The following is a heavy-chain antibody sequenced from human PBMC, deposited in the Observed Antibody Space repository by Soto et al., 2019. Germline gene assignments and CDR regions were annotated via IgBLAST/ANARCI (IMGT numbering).Heavy chain of an antibody. CDR2: IWYDGSNT. J-gene: IGHJ4*02. CDR1: GFIFSSFG. D-gene: IGHD2-15*01. CDR3: VRDLLGSGGHFDY. Sequence: PGGSLRLSCAASGFIFSSFGMHWVRQAPGKGLEWVAHIWYDGSNTYYADSVKGRFTISRDNSRNTLYLQMNSLRAADTAVYHCVRDLLGSGGHFDYWGQGT. V-gene: IGHV3-33*01.